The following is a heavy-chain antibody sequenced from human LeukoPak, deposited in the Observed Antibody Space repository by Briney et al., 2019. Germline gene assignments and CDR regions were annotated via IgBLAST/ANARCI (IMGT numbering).Heavy chain of an antibody. CDR2: IYHSGST. D-gene: IGHD3-9*01. J-gene: IGHJ4*02. CDR1: GYSISSGYY. CDR3: ARGARDILTGYYWGYYFDY. Sequence: SETLSLTCTVSGYSISSGYYWGWIRQPPGKGLEWIGSIYHSGSTYYNPSLKSRVTISVDTSKNQFSLKLSSVTAADTAVYYCARGARDILTGYYWGYYFDYWGQGTLVTVSS. V-gene: IGHV4-38-2*02.